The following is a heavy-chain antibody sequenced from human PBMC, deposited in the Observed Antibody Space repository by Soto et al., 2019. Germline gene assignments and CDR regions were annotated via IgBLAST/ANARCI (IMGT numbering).Heavy chain of an antibody. Sequence: GGSLRLSCAAPGFTFSSYAICWVRQAPGKGLEWVSSISVSGGSTYYADSVKGRFTISRDNSKNTLYLQMNSLRAEDTAVYYCAKDGYSITRNKPLDYRGQGTLVTVSS. CDR2: ISVSGGST. J-gene: IGHJ4*02. V-gene: IGHV3-23*01. CDR3: AKDGYSITRNKPLDY. CDR1: GFTFSSYA. D-gene: IGHD2-2*01.